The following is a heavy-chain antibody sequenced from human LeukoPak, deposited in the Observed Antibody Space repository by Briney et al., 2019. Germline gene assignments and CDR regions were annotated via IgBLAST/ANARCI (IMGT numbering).Heavy chain of an antibody. CDR3: AKNLLGSESFSWYFDL. CDR1: GVTFSSHG. V-gene: IGHV3-23*01. D-gene: IGHD1-26*01. Sequence: GGSLRLSCAASGVTFSSHGMSWVRQAPGKGLEWVSSITDSGSGTCYADSVKGRFTISRDNSKNTLYLQMNSLRAEDTAVYYCAKNLLGSESFSWYFDLWGRGTLVTVSS. J-gene: IGHJ2*01. CDR2: ITDSGSGT.